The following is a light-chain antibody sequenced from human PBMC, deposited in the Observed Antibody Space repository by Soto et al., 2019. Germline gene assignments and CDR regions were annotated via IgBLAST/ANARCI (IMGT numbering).Light chain of an antibody. J-gene: IGLJ3*02. CDR2: DVS. CDR1: SIEVGGYNY. CDR3: CSYAGSSFWV. Sequence: QSALTQPRSVSGSPGQSVTISCTGTSIEVGGYNYVSWYQQHPGKAPKLMIYDVSKRPSGVPDRFSGSKSGNTASLTISGLQAEDEADYYCCSYAGSSFWVFGGGTKVTVL. V-gene: IGLV2-11*01.